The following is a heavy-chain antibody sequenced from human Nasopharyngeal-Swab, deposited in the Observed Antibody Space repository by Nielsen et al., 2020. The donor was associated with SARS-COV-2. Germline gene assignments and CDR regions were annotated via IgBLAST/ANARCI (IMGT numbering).Heavy chain of an antibody. D-gene: IGHD3-3*01. V-gene: IGHV3-15*01. CDR2: IKSKTDGGTT. Sequence: WIRQPPGKGLEWVGRIKSKTDGGTTDYAAPVKGRFTISRDDSKNTLYPQMNSLKTEDTAVYYCTTNLGGHITIFGVVIIRGYYYYGMDVWGQGTTVTVSS. J-gene: IGHJ6*02. CDR3: TTNLGGHITIFGVVIIRGYYYYGMDV.